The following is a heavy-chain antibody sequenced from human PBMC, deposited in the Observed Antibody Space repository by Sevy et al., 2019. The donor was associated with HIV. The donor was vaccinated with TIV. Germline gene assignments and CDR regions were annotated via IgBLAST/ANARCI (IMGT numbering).Heavy chain of an antibody. J-gene: IGHJ6*01. D-gene: IGHD2-2*01. V-gene: IGHV3-74*01. CDR3: ARPHCTTTSCYGGNGMDV. CDR1: GFTFNTYW. CDR2: IENDGIGT. Sequence: GESLKISCATSGFTFNTYWMHWVRQAPGKGLVWVSRIENDGIGTTYADSVKGRFTISRDNAKNTLYLQMNSLRAEDTAVYYCARPHCTTTSCYGGNGMDVWGQGTTVTVSS.